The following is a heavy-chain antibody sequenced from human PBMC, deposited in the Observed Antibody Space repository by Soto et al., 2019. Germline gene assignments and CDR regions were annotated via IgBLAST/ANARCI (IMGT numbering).Heavy chain of an antibody. CDR2: INSDGSST. CDR1: GFTFSSYW. J-gene: IGHJ6*03. V-gene: IGHV3-74*01. CDR3: ARDTTFLVRITGKYYYYYYKDV. Sequence: PGGSLRLSCAASGFTFSSYWMHWVRQAPGKGLVWVSRINSDGSSTSYADSVKGRFTISRDNAKNTLYLQMNSLRAEDTAVYYYARDTTFLVRITGKYYYYYYKDVWGKGTTVTVSS. D-gene: IGHD1-20*01.